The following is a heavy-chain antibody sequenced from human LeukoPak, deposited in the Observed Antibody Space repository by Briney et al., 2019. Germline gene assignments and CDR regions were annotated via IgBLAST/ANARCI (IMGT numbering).Heavy chain of an antibody. Sequence: PGGSLRLSCAAFGLTLTNFWMISVRPAPGKGLEWVDNINEDGSQIYYVGSVEGRFTISRDNAKNSLYLQMNSLRAEDTAVYYCASSTYSSSPSWGQGTLVTVSS. CDR2: INEDGSQI. J-gene: IGHJ5*02. CDR3: ASSTYSSSPS. CDR1: GLTLTNFW. V-gene: IGHV3-7*01. D-gene: IGHD6-6*01.